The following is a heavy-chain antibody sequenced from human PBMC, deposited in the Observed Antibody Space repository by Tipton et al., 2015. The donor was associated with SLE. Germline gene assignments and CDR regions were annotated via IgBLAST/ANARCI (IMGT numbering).Heavy chain of an antibody. V-gene: IGHV4-4*01. J-gene: IGHJ4*02. Sequence: TLSLTCTVSGVSISSRDYWSWVRQPPGEGLEWIGDISHSGNTTYNPSLRSRVTISVGKSKNQFSLRLNSLTDADTAMYFCARGKSSRFCDGGVYFDHWGQGSLVTVSS. CDR1: GVSISSRDY. CDR2: ISHSGNT. D-gene: IGHD6-13*01. CDR3: ARGKSSRFCDGGVYFDH.